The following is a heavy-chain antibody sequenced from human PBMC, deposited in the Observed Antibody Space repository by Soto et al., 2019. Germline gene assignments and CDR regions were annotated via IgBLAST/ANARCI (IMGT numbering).Heavy chain of an antibody. Sequence: PGGSLRLSCAASGFTFTNYWMYWVRQAPGKGLVWVSHINSDGSITSYADSVKGRFTISRDNAKNTLLLQMNSLRAEDTAVYYCRFYDIIGYVDHWGQGTLVTVSS. V-gene: IGHV3-74*01. CDR2: INSDGSIT. CDR1: GFTFTNYW. CDR3: RFYDIIGYVDH. D-gene: IGHD3-22*01. J-gene: IGHJ4*02.